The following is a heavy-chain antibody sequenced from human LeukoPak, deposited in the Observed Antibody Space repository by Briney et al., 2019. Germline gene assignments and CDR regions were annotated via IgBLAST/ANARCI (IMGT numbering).Heavy chain of an antibody. CDR1: GYTFTSYG. Sequence: ASVKVSCKASGYTFTSYGISWVRQAPGEGLEWIGWIRAYNGNTHYAQKLQGRVTMTTDTSTSTAYMELRSLRSDDTAVYYCARRTQWEQTGGIWCDPWGQGTLVTVSS. CDR3: ARRTQWEQTGGIWCDP. V-gene: IGHV1-18*01. D-gene: IGHD7-27*01. J-gene: IGHJ5*02. CDR2: IRAYNGNT.